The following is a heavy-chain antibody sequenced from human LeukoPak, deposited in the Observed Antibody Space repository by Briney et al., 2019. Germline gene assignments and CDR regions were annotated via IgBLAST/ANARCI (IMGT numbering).Heavy chain of an antibody. J-gene: IGHJ6*03. V-gene: IGHV1-69*06. CDR3: ARSIAAAGTWGNYYYYYMDV. CDR1: GGTFSRYA. D-gene: IGHD6-13*01. Sequence: SVKVSCKASGGTFSRYAISWVRQAPGQGLEWMGGIIPIFGTANYAQKFQGRVTITADKSTSTAYMELSSLRSEDTAVYYCARSIAAAGTWGNYYYYYMDVWGKGTTVTVSS. CDR2: IIPIFGTA.